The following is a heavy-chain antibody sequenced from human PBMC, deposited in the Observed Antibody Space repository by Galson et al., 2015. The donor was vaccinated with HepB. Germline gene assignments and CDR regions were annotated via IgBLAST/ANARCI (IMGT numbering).Heavy chain of an antibody. CDR3: ARDSVLLWFGELGGYFDL. J-gene: IGHJ2*01. CDR2: ISSSSSYT. Sequence: SLRLSCAASGFTFSDYYMSWIRQAPGKGLEWVSYISSSSSYTNYADSVKGRFTISRDNAKNSLYLQMNSLRAEDTAVYYCARDSVLLWFGELGGYFDLWGRGTLVTVSS. D-gene: IGHD3-10*01. V-gene: IGHV3-11*05. CDR1: GFTFSDYY.